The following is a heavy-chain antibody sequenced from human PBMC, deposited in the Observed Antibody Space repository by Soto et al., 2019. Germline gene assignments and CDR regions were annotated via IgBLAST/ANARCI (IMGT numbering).Heavy chain of an antibody. V-gene: IGHV1-69*08. J-gene: IGHJ6*03. CDR1: GGTFSSYT. CDR2: IIPILGIA. D-gene: IGHD3-10*01. Sequence: QVQLVQSGAEVKKPGSSVKVSCKASGGTFSSYTISWVRQAPGQGLEWMGRIIPILGIANYAQKFQGRVTITADKSTSTAYMELSSLRSEDTGVYYCAREVNTMVRGVTGYYMDVWGKGTTVTVSS. CDR3: AREVNTMVRGVTGYYMDV.